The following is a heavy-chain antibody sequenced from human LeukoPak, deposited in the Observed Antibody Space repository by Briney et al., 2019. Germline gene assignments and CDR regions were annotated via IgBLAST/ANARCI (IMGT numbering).Heavy chain of an antibody. CDR3: ARARLGDGYFDY. CDR1: GYTFTRYG. D-gene: IGHD3-10*01. CDR2: ISAYNGNT. Sequence: ASVTVSCKASGYTFTRYGISWVRQTPGQGLEWMGWISAYNGNTNYAQKLQGRVTMTTDTSTSTAYMELRSLRSDDTAVYYCARARLGDGYFDYWGQGTLVTVSS. V-gene: IGHV1-18*04. J-gene: IGHJ4*02.